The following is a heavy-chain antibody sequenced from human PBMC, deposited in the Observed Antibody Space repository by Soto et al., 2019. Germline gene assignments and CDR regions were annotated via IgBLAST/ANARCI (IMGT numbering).Heavy chain of an antibody. Sequence: EVQLVESGGGLVQPGGSLRLSCAASGFTFSSYWMHWVRQAPGKGLVWVSRINSDGSSTSYADSVKGRFTISRDNAKNTLYLQMNSLRAEDTAVYYCARDPSPPYYDFWSGYFDIWGQGTMVTVSS. V-gene: IGHV3-74*01. CDR1: GFTFSSYW. CDR2: INSDGSST. J-gene: IGHJ3*02. CDR3: ARDPSPPYYDFWSGYFDI. D-gene: IGHD3-3*01.